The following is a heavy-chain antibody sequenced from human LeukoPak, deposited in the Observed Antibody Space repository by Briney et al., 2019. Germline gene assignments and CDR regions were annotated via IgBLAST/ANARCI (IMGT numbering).Heavy chain of an antibody. Sequence: PGGSLRLSCAASGFTLTNYYMTWIRQAPGKGLEWVSAISGIGGTTYYADSVKGRFAISRDNAKNSLYLQMNSLRAEDTAIYYCTRGYYASTGYYSLDYWSQGTLVTVHS. J-gene: IGHJ4*02. D-gene: IGHD3-22*01. CDR1: GFTLTNYY. CDR2: ISGIGGTT. V-gene: IGHV3-23*01. CDR3: TRGYYASTGYYSLDY.